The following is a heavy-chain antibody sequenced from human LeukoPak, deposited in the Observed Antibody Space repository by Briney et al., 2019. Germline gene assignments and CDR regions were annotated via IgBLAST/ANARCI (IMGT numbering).Heavy chain of an antibody. CDR1: GFTFSSYA. D-gene: IGHD3-22*01. CDR2: ISGSGGST. J-gene: IGHJ4*02. V-gene: IGHV3-23*01. Sequence: SGGSLRLSCAASGFTFSSYAMSWVRQAPGKGLEWVSAISGSGGSTYYADSVKGRFTISRDNSKNTLYLQMNSLRAEDTAVYYCAKLGLSTYYYDSSGYYYREFDYWGQGTLVTVSS. CDR3: AKLGLSTYYYDSSGYYYREFDY.